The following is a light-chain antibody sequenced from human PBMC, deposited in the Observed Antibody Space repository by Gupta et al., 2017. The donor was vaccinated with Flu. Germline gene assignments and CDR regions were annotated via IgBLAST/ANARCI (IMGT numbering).Light chain of an antibody. V-gene: IGLV2-8*01. Sequence: QSALTQPPSASGSPGQSVTISCTGTTSDIGAYNFVSWYQQHPGKAPKLIIYEVNKRPSGVPEQFSGSKSGNTASLTVSGLQAEDEADYYCSSYAGTYIPFVFGTGTKVTVL. CDR3: SSYAGTYIPFV. CDR1: TSDIGAYNF. J-gene: IGLJ1*01. CDR2: EVN.